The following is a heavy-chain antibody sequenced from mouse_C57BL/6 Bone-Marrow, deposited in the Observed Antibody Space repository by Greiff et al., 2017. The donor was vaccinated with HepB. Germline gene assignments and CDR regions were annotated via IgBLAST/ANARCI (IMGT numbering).Heavy chain of an antibody. Sequence: VQLQQSGPELVKPGASVKIPCKASGYTFTDYNMDWVKQSHGKSLEWIGDINPNNGGTIYNQKFKGKATLTVDKSSSTAYMELRSLTSEDTAVYYCAINGPYYDYNWYFDVWGTGTTVTVSS. D-gene: IGHD2-4*01. V-gene: IGHV1-18*01. CDR3: AINGPYYDYNWYFDV. CDR2: INPNNGGT. J-gene: IGHJ1*03. CDR1: GYTFTDYN.